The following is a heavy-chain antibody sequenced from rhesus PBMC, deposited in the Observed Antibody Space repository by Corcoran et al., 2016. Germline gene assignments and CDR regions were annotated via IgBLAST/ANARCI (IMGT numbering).Heavy chain of an antibody. CDR3: AREAVAAGAFDY. Sequence: QVQLQESGPGLVKPLETLSLTCAVSCGYISRNYWTWLRPPPGKGLEWIGYIYGSGSSTNYNPSRKSGVTLSVDTSKNQFSLKLSSVTAADTAVYYCAREAVAAGAFDYWGQGVLVTVSS. CDR1: CGYISRNY. CDR2: IYGSGSST. D-gene: IGHD6-13*01. V-gene: IGHV4S11*01. J-gene: IGHJ4*01.